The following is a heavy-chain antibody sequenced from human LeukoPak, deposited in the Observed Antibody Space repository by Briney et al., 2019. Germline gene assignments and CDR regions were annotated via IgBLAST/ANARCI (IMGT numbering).Heavy chain of an antibody. J-gene: IGHJ4*02. CDR3: AKWPETYYDFWSGYRGSDY. D-gene: IGHD3-3*01. CDR1: RFTFSSYG. V-gene: IGHV3-30*02. CDR2: IRYEGSNK. Sequence: SMSLSCAVSRFTFSSYGMHWVRPAPSKVMEWEAFIRYEGSNKYYADSGKGRFTISRDNSKNTLYLQMNSQRAEDTAVYYCAKWPETYYDFWSGYRGSDYWGQGTLVTVSS.